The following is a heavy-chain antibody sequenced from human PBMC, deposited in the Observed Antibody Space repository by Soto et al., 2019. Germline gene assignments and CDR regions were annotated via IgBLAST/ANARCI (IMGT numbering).Heavy chain of an antibody. CDR3: LLNYYDTSGSYPYYFDY. J-gene: IGHJ4*02. Sequence: EVQLVESGGGLVKPGGSLRLSCAASGFTFRNAWMSWVRQAPGRGLEWVGRIKSKADGGTTDYAAPVQGRFSISRDDSKNTLYLQMNSLKTEDTAVYYCLLNYYDTSGSYPYYFDYWAQGTLVTVSS. CDR1: GFTFRNAW. CDR2: IKSKADGGTT. V-gene: IGHV3-15*01. D-gene: IGHD3-22*01.